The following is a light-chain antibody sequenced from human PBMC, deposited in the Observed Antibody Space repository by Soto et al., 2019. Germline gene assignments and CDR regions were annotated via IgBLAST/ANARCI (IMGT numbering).Light chain of an antibody. V-gene: IGLV2-14*01. Sequence: QSALTQPASVSGSPGQSITISCTGTTSDVGGHNRVSWYQQHPGKAPKLMIFDVSNRPSGVSNRFSGSKSGNTASLTISGRQAEDEADYYCSSYAGSSTLGLFGRGTKLTVL. CDR1: TSDVGGHNR. CDR2: DVS. J-gene: IGLJ3*02. CDR3: SSYAGSSTLGL.